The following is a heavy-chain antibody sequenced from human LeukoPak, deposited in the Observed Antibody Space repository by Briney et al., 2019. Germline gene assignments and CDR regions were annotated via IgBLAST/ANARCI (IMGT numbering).Heavy chain of an antibody. CDR2: INWNGGST. CDR1: GFTFDDYG. V-gene: IGHV3-20*04. D-gene: IGHD2-2*01. Sequence: GGSLRLSCAASGFTFDDYGMSWVRQAPGKGLEWVSGINWNGGSTGYADSVKGRFTISRDNAKNSLYLQMHSLRAEDTALYYCARDHIVVVPAARRSYYYYMDVWGKGTTVTVSS. CDR3: ARDHIVVVPAARRSYYYYMDV. J-gene: IGHJ6*03.